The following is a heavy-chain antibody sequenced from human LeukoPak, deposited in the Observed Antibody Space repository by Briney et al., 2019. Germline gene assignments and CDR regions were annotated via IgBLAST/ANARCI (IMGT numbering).Heavy chain of an antibody. V-gene: IGHV1-2*02. D-gene: IGHD1-7*01. Sequence: ASVKVSCKASGYTFTAYNMHWVRQAPGQGLEWMGWIKPDNGGTNYAQKFQGRVTMTRDTSTSTAYMELSGLRSDDTAVYYCARGKGSGTFLNVFAYWGQGTLVTVSS. CDR3: ARGKGSGTFLNVFAY. CDR1: GYTFTAYN. J-gene: IGHJ4*02. CDR2: IKPDNGGT.